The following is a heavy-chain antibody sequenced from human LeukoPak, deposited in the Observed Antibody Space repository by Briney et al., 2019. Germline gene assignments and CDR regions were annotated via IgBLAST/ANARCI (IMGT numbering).Heavy chain of an antibody. D-gene: IGHD5-18*01. CDR1: GGSITQTNY. J-gene: IGHJ4*02. Sequence: SETLSLTCDVSGGSITQTNYWTWLRQPPGKGLEWIGEINHSGSTNYNPPLKSRVTISVDTSKNQFSLKLSSVTAADTAVYYCARHSVDTAMVTIFDYGGQETRDTVSS. CDR3: ARHSVDTAMVTIFDY. V-gene: IGHV4-4*02. CDR2: INHSGST.